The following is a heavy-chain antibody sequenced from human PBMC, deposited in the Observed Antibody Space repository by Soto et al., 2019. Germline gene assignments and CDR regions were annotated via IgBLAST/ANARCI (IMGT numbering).Heavy chain of an antibody. CDR1: GGTFSSHS. CDR3: AREVGYGDFSAALLD. J-gene: IGHJ4*02. CDR2: IITLFGTS. Sequence: VQLMQSGAEVKKPGSSVKVSCKASGGTFSSHSINWVRQAPGQGLEWMGGIITLFGTSNYAKNFQGRVTITADQSTSTAYMELNSLTSDDTAVYYWAREVGYGDFSAALLDWGQGTLVTV. D-gene: IGHD2-21*02. V-gene: IGHV1-69*01.